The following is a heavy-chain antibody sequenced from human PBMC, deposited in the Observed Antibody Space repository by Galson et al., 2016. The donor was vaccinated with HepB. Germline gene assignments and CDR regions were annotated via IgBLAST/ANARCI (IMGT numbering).Heavy chain of an antibody. J-gene: IGHJ4*02. CDR3: ATGGWMAASHF. CDR2: ISSSVSTI. CDR1: GLTLTTSG. V-gene: IGHV3-48*01. Sequence: SLRLSCAASGLTLTTSGLNWVRQAPGKGLEWVSYISSSVSTIYYADSVMGRFTISRDNTKNSVYLQMDSLRAEDTAVYYCATGGWMAASHFWGQGTRVTVSS. D-gene: IGHD5-24*01.